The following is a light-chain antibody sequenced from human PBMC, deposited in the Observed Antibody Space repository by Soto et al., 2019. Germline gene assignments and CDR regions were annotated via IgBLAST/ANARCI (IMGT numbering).Light chain of an antibody. CDR2: GAS. Sequence: MQMTQSPYSLSASVGDRVTITCGASQDININLAWFQQKPGKAPKSLIFGASSLQSGVPTNFSGSGSGTDFTLTISSLQPEDSATYYCQQDITYPYTFGQGTKVDIK. CDR1: QDININ. J-gene: IGKJ2*01. V-gene: IGKV1-16*02. CDR3: QQDITYPYT.